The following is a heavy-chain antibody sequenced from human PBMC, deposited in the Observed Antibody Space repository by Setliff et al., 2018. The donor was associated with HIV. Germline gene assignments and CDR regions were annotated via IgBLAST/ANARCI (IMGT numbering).Heavy chain of an antibody. CDR1: GGSISPYY. Sequence: SETLSLTCSVSGGSISPYYWGWIRQSPGKGLEWIGEVHHSGRTTNYNPSLKSRITISIDTSKSQFSLKLTSVAAADTAVYYCARDSGGYNYGFAVGSFDYWGQGALVTVSS. V-gene: IGHV4-59*01. CDR3: ARDSGGYNYGFAVGSFDY. J-gene: IGHJ4*02. CDR2: VHHSGRTT. D-gene: IGHD5-18*01.